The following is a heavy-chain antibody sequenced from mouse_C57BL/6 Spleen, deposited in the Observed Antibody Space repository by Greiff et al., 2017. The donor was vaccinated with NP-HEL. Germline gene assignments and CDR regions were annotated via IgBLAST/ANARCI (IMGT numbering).Heavy chain of an antibody. CDR1: GYAFSSYW. CDR2: IYPGDGDT. CDR3: ARLDYYGSSYDYYAMDY. D-gene: IGHD1-1*01. J-gene: IGHJ4*01. V-gene: IGHV1-80*01. Sequence: QVQLQQSGAELVKPGASVKISCKASGYAFSSYWMNWVKQRPGKGLEWIGQIYPGDGDTNYNGKFKGKATLTADKSSSTAYMQLSSLTSEDSAVYFCARLDYYGSSYDYYAMDYWGQGTSVTVSS.